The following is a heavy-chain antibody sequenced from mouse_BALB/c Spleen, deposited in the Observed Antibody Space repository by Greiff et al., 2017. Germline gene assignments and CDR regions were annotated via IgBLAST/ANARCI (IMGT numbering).Heavy chain of an antibody. Sequence: EVKLQESGPGLVKPSQSLSLTCTVTGYSITSDYAWNWIRQFPGNKLEWMGYISYSGSTSYNPSLKSRISITRDTSKNQFFLQLNSVTTEDTATYYCASLMITTGFAYWGQGTLVTVSA. CDR1: GYSITSDYA. CDR2: ISYSGST. J-gene: IGHJ3*01. V-gene: IGHV3-2*02. D-gene: IGHD2-4*01. CDR3: ASLMITTGFAY.